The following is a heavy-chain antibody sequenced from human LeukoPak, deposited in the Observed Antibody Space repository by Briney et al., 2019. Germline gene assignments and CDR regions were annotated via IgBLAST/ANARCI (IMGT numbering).Heavy chain of an antibody. CDR1: GFTFSNYN. V-gene: IGHV3-21*01. Sequence: GGSLRLSCAASGFTFSNYNINWVRQAPGKGLEWVSSISRSSNYIYYADSVKGRFTISRDNAKNSLYLQMSSLRAEDTAVYYCARGRYDSSGYYPIFDYWGQGTLVTVSS. CDR2: ISRSSNYI. D-gene: IGHD3-22*01. J-gene: IGHJ4*02. CDR3: ARGRYDSSGYYPIFDY.